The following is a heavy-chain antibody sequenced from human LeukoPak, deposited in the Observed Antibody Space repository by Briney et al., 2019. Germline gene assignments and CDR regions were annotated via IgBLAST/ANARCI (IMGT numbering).Heavy chain of an antibody. Sequence: GGSLRLSCAASGFTFSSYAMSWVRQAPGKGPEWVSAISGSGGSTYYADSVKGRFTISRDNSKNTLYLQMNSLRAEDTAVYYCAKDLVVVVVAATSTFDYWGQGTLVTVSS. CDR1: GFTFSSYA. CDR3: AKDLVVVVVAATSTFDY. V-gene: IGHV3-23*01. CDR2: ISGSGGST. D-gene: IGHD2-15*01. J-gene: IGHJ4*02.